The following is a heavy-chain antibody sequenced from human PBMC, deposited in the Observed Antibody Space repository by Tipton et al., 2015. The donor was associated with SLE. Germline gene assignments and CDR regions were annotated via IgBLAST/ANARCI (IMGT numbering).Heavy chain of an antibody. D-gene: IGHD5-12*01. CDR3: ARPAGDSDNDWYAFDL. V-gene: IGHV4-39*07. Sequence: TLSLTCSVSGASISSSTHYWGWIRQSPGKGLEWIGSFYYTANTYFNPSLRSRVTISVDTSKNRFSLELTFVTAADTAVYYCARPAGDSDNDWYAFDLWGQGTMVTVSS. CDR2: FYYTANT. CDR1: GASISSSTHY. J-gene: IGHJ3*01.